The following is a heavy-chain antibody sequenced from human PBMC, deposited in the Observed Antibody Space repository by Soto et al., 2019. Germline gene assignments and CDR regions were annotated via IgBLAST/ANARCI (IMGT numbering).Heavy chain of an antibody. D-gene: IGHD3-3*01. CDR3: ARGKIGGYIPHYYYYMDV. J-gene: IGHJ6*03. CDR1: GGTFSSYT. Sequence: ASVKVSCKASGGTFSSYTISWVRQAPGQGLEWMGRIIPILGIANYAQKFQGRVTITADKSTSTAYMELSSLRSEDTAVYYCARGKIGGYIPHYYYYMDVWGKGTTVTVSS. CDR2: IIPILGIA. V-gene: IGHV1-69*02.